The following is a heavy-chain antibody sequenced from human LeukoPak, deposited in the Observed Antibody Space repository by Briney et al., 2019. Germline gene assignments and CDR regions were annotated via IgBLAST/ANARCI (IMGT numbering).Heavy chain of an antibody. CDR2: INSDGSWT. CDR1: GNSW. Sequence: GGSLRLSCAASGNSWMHWVRQAPGKGLVWVSHINSDGSWTSYADSVKGRFTISKDNAKNTVYLQMNNLRAEDTAVYYCASFYEAYWGRGTLVTVS. V-gene: IGHV3-74*01. J-gene: IGHJ4*02. D-gene: IGHD2/OR15-2a*01. CDR3: ASFYEAY.